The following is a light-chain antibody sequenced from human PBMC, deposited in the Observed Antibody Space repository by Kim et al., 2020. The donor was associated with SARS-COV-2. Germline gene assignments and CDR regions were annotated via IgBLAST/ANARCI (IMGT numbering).Light chain of an antibody. J-gene: IGLJ3*02. Sequence: SVKLTHKLSSGHSNYAIAWHHQQRKEAPRYLMKVNSDGSHTNGDGSPERFSGPSGGAERYLTITSLPSEDEADYFWQTWGTGSRGVFGGGTQLTVL. CDR2: VNSDGSH. V-gene: IGLV4-69*01. CDR1: SGHSNYA. CDR3: QTWGTGSRGV.